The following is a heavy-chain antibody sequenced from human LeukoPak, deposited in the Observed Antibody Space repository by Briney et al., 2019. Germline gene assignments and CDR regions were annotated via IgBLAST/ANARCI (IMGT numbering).Heavy chain of an antibody. CDR1: GFTFSSYG. D-gene: IGHD3-22*01. Sequence: PGGSLRLSCAASGFTFSSYGMHWVRQAPGKGLEWVAVISYDGSNKYYADSVKGRFTISRDNSKNTLYLQMNSLRAEDTAEYYCAKGTGESDYYDSSGQFDYWGQGTLVTVSS. CDR2: ISYDGSNK. V-gene: IGHV3-30*18. CDR3: AKGTGESDYYDSSGQFDY. J-gene: IGHJ4*02.